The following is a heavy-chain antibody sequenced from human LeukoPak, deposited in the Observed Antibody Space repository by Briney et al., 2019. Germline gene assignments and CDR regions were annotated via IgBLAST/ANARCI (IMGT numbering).Heavy chain of an antibody. CDR3: ARDHSSSWLYAGWFDP. Sequence: GGSLRLSCAASGFTFSSYAMSWVRQAPGKGLEWVSTISNSGGTTYYADSVKGRFTISRDNSKNTLCLQMNSLRAEDTAVYYCARDHSSSWLYAGWFDPWGQGTLVTVSS. J-gene: IGHJ5*02. CDR1: GFTFSSYA. V-gene: IGHV3-23*01. D-gene: IGHD6-13*01. CDR2: ISNSGGTT.